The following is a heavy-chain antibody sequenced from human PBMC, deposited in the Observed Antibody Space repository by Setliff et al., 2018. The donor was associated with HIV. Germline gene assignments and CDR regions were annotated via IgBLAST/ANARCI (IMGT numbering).Heavy chain of an antibody. CDR3: ARVPVSNYYYYMDV. J-gene: IGHJ6*03. Sequence: ASVKVSCKASGYTFINYHITWVRQAPGQGLEWVGSISASSVNTNYTQGRVTMTTDISTSTAYMELRGLRSADSAVYYCARVPVSNYYYYMDVWGKGTTVTVSS. CDR2: ISASSVNT. CDR1: GYTFINYH. V-gene: IGHV1-18*01.